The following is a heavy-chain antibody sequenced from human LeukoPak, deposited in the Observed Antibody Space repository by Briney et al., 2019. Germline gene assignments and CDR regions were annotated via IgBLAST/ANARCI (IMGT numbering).Heavy chain of an antibody. CDR1: GYTLTELS. Sequence: GASVKVSCKVSGYTLTELSMHWVRQAPGKGLEWVAVISYDGSNKYYADSVKGRFTISRDNSKNTLYLQMNSLRAEDTAVYYCAREPFDYWGQGTLVTVSS. CDR2: ISYDGSNK. J-gene: IGHJ4*02. V-gene: IGHV3-30*14. CDR3: AREPFDY.